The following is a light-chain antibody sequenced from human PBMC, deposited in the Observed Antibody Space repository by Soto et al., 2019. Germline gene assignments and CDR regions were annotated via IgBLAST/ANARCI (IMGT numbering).Light chain of an antibody. J-gene: IGKJ1*01. Sequence: EVVMTQSPATLSVSPGGRGTLSCRSSQSVSSNLAWYQQKPGQSPRLLIYGASTRSTGIPARFSGSGSGTEFTLTIRSLQSEDFEVYSCKHYRRLSWKFGKGNXVDIK. CDR2: GAS. CDR1: QSVSSN. CDR3: KHYRRLSWK. V-gene: IGKV3-15*01.